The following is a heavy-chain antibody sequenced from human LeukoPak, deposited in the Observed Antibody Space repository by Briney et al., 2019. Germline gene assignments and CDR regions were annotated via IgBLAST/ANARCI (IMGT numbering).Heavy chain of an antibody. CDR3: ARHLSSSWYRTPFDY. CDR2: INHSGST. J-gene: IGHJ4*02. V-gene: IGHV4-34*01. D-gene: IGHD6-13*01. CDR1: GFTFSTYA. Sequence: LRLSCAASGFTFSTYAMHWVRQAPGKGLEWIGEINHSGSTNYNPSLKSRVTISVDTSKNQFSLKLSSVTAAGTAVYYCARHLSSSWYRTPFDYWGQGTLVTVSS.